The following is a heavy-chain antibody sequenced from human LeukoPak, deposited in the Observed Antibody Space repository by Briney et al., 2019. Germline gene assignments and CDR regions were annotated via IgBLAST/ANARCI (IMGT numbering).Heavy chain of an antibody. V-gene: IGHV4-59*01. J-gene: IGHJ4*02. CDR1: SGSINSYY. Sequence: SETLSLTCTVSSGSINSYYWSWVRQPPGKGLECIGYIYYSGRTHYNPSLKSRVTISVDTSKNQFSLSLSSVTAADTAVYYCARTPDRGGFDFWGQGMLVTVSS. CDR3: ARTPDRGGFDF. CDR2: IYYSGRT. D-gene: IGHD3-10*01.